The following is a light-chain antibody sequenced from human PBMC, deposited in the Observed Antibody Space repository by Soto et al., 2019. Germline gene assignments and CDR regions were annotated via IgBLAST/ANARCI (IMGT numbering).Light chain of an antibody. Sequence: QSVLTQPPSVSGAPGQRVTISCTGSSSNIGAGYDVHWYQQLPGTAPKLLIYGNTNRPSGVPDRFSGSKSGTSASLAITGLQAEDEADFYCQSYDNSVSAWVFGGGTKVTV. CDR1: SSNIGAGYD. CDR2: GNT. CDR3: QSYDNSVSAWV. J-gene: IGLJ3*02. V-gene: IGLV1-40*01.